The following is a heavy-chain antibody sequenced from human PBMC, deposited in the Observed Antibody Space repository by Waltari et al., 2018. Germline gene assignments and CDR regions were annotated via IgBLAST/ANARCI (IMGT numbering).Heavy chain of an antibody. V-gene: IGHV3-74*01. D-gene: IGHD3-10*01. CDR2: INRDGSST. CDR3: TRALWLGELYDY. Sequence: EVQLDESGGGLVQPGGSLRLSCSASGFTFTRYLMNWVRQAPGKGLVWVARINRDGSSTTYADSVKGRFTISRDNAKNTVYLPMNSLRVEDTAVYYCTRALWLGELYDYWGQGTLVTVSS. J-gene: IGHJ4*02. CDR1: GFTFTRYL.